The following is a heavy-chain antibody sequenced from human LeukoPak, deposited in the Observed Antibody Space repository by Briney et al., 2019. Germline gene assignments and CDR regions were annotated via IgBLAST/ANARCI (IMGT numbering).Heavy chain of an antibody. V-gene: IGHV4-59*12. CDR3: ARMRGVRSGPFDY. Sequence: SETLSLTCTVSGGSISSYYWSWIRQPPGKGLEWIGNIYYSGSTNYNPSLKSRVTISVDTSKNQFSLKLSSVTAADTAVYYCARMRGVRSGPFDYWGQGTLVTVSS. CDR2: IYYSGST. J-gene: IGHJ4*02. D-gene: IGHD3-10*01. CDR1: GGSISSYY.